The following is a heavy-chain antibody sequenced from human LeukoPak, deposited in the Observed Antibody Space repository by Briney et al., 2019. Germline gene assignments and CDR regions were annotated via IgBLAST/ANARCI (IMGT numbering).Heavy chain of an antibody. D-gene: IGHD2/OR15-2a*01. CDR3: ARDFSSKNWFDT. Sequence: PSETLSLTCTVFGGSITTYSWSWIRQPAGRGLEWIGRFYSSGSTDYNPSLKSRVTMSVDTSKNQVSLKLSSVTAADTAICYCARDFSSKNWFDTWGQGTLVTVSS. J-gene: IGHJ5*02. V-gene: IGHV4-4*07. CDR1: GGSITTYS. CDR2: FYSSGST.